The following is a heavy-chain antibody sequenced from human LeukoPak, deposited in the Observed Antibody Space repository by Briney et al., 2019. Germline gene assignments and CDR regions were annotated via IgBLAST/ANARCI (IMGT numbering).Heavy chain of an antibody. CDR1: GGSFSGYY. CDR2: INHSGST. V-gene: IGHV4-34*01. CDR3: ARQSRYSSSWYKAFDI. J-gene: IGHJ3*02. D-gene: IGHD6-13*01. Sequence: SETLSLTCAVYGGSFSGYYWSWIRQPPGKGLEWIGEINHSGSTNYNPSLKSRVTISVDTSKNQFSLKLSSVTAADTAVYYCARQSRYSSSWYKAFDIWGQGTMVTVAS.